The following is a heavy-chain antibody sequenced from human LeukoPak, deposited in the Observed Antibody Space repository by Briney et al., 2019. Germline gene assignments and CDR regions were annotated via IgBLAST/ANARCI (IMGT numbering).Heavy chain of an antibody. CDR3: ARDGLGPASPRRPSDRTYYFDY. CDR2: INPSGGST. Sequence: ASVKVSCKASGYTFTSYYMHWVRQAPGQGLEWMGIINPSGGSTSYAQKLQGRVTMTRDTSTSTVYMELSSLRSDDTAVYYCARDGLGPASPRRPSDRTYYFDYWGQGTLVTVSS. J-gene: IGHJ4*02. CDR1: GYTFTSYY. V-gene: IGHV1-46*01. D-gene: IGHD6-19*01.